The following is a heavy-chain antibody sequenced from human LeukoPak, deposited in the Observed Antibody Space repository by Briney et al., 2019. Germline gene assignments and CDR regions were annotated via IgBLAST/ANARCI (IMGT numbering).Heavy chain of an antibody. CDR3: ARYYCPGGSCSHFDY. CDR1: DGSITSSF. V-gene: IGHV4-59*01. Sequence: PSETLSLTCTVSDGSITSSFWSWIRQPPRKGLEWIGYVHYSGVTNSNPSLKSRVTISVDTSKNQFSLKLNSVTAADTAVYFCARYYCPGGSCSHFDYWGQGALVTVSS. D-gene: IGHD2-8*02. J-gene: IGHJ4*02. CDR2: VHYSGVT.